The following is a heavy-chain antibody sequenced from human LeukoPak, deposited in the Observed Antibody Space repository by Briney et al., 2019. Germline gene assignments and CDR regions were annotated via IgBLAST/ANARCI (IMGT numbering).Heavy chain of an antibody. CDR1: GGFISIYY. Sequence: PSETLSLTCAVSGGFISIYYWGWIRRPPGKGLEWIDYIYYTGSTSYNPSLKSRVTISLDTSKSQFSLRLTSVTAADTAVYYCASHGSSGHDPLTWGQGTLVTVSS. CDR3: ASHGSSGHDPLT. J-gene: IGHJ4*02. V-gene: IGHV4-59*08. CDR2: IYYTGST. D-gene: IGHD5-12*01.